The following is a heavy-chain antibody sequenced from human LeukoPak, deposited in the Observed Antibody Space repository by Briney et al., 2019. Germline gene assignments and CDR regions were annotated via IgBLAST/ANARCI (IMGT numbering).Heavy chain of an antibody. J-gene: IGHJ1*01. CDR3: AKDVSLYCSSTVCYGRYCQH. CDR2: ISYDGSNK. V-gene: IGHV3-30*18. D-gene: IGHD2-2*01. CDR1: GFTFSSYV. Sequence: GGSLRLSCAASGFTFSSYVMHWVRQAPGKGLEWVAIISYDGSNKHYADSVKGRFTVSRDNSKNTLYLQMNSLRTEDTAMYYCAKDVSLYCSSTVCYGRYCQHWGQGTLVTVSS.